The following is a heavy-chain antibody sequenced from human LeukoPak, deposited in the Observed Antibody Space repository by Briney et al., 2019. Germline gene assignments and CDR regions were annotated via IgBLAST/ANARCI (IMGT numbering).Heavy chain of an antibody. CDR1: GGSISSYY. CDR3: ARGTAMVTFAS. V-gene: IGHV4-59*01. CDR2: IYYSGST. D-gene: IGHD5-18*01. J-gene: IGHJ4*02. Sequence: PSETLSLTCTVSGGSISSYYWSWIRQPPGKGLEWIGYIYYSGSTKYNPSLKSRVTISVDRAKNQFSLKLSSVTAADTAVYYCARGTAMVTFASWGQGTLVTVSS.